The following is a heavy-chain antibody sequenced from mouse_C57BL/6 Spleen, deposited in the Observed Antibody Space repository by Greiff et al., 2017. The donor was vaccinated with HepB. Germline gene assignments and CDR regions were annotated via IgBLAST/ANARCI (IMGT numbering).Heavy chain of an antibody. J-gene: IGHJ2*01. Sequence: VQLQQPGAELVKPGASVKLSCKASGYTFTSYWMQWVKQRPGQGLEWIGEIDPSDSYTNYNQKFKGTSTLTVDTSSSTAYMQLSSLTSEDSAVYYCARWSGNYDFDYWGQGTTRTVSS. CDR2: IDPSDSYT. CDR1: GYTFTSYW. CDR3: ARWSGNYDFDY. V-gene: IGHV1-50*01. D-gene: IGHD2-1*01.